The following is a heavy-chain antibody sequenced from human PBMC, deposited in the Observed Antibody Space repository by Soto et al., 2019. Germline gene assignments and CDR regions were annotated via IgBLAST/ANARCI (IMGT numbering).Heavy chain of an antibody. CDR2: IYYSGST. CDR3: ARDLPVYGSGSYYNRYYYYYYGMDV. J-gene: IGHJ6*02. V-gene: IGHV4-31*03. CDR1: GGSISSGGYY. D-gene: IGHD3-10*01. Sequence: QVQLQESGPGLVKPSQTLSLTCTVSGGSISSGGYYWSWIRQHPGKGLEWIGYIYYSGSTYYNPSLKSRVTLSVDTSKNQFSLKLSSVTAADTAVYYCARDLPVYGSGSYYNRYYYYYYGMDVWGQGTTVTVSS.